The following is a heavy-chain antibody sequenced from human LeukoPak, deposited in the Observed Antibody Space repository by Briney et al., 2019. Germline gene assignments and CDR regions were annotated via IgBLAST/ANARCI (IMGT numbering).Heavy chain of an antibody. CDR2: ISSSSTYI. CDR1: GFTFSSYS. V-gene: IGHV3-21*01. CDR3: ARGIPVSGLVDY. D-gene: IGHD6-19*01. Sequence: GGSLRLSCAASGFTFSSYSMNWVRQAPGKGLEWVSSISSSSTYIYYADSVKGRFSVSRDKAKNSLSLQMNSLRTEDTAVYYRARGIPVSGLVDYWGQGTLVTVSS. J-gene: IGHJ4*02.